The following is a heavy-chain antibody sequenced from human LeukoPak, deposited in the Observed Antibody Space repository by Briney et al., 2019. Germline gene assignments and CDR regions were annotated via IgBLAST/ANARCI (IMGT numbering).Heavy chain of an antibody. CDR1: GFTFSSYG. D-gene: IGHD6-19*01. CDR2: IRYDGSNK. Sequence: PGGSLRLSCAASGFTFSSYGMHWVRQAPGKGLEWVAFIRYDGSNKYYADSVKGRFTISRDNSKNTLYLQMNSLRAEDTAVYYCARNPRSGRTFDYWGQGTLVTVSS. J-gene: IGHJ4*02. CDR3: ARNPRSGRTFDY. V-gene: IGHV3-30*02.